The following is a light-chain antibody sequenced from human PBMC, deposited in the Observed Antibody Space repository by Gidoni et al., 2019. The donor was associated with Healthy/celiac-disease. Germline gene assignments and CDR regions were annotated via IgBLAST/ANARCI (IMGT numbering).Light chain of an antibody. J-gene: IGKJ5*01. CDR3: RQRCDCPPIT. CDR1: QSVSSNF. V-gene: IGKV3D-20*02. CDR2: AAS. Sequence: EIVLTQSPATLSLSPGERATLSCRASQSVSSNFSALHQQPPCPPPILLSDAASSGTAIPADLSGGRSAATFFILTISIQSADFAVDYYRQRCDCPPITFGQGTRLEIK.